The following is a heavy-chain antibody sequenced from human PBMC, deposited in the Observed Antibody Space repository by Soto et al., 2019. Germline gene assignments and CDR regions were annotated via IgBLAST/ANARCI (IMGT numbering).Heavy chain of an antibody. J-gene: IGHJ4*01. Sequence: QVQLQESGPGLVKPSETLSLTCIVSGGSISSDYWGWIRQPPGKGLEWIGYIFYAGAINYNPSLKLRVSISIDASEKQFSLNLTSVTAADTAFYYCAKYTGYESLFYFDSWGRGLQVTVSS. CDR3: AKYTGYESLFYFDS. CDR1: GGSISSDY. V-gene: IGHV4-59*01. D-gene: IGHD5-12*01. CDR2: IFYAGAI.